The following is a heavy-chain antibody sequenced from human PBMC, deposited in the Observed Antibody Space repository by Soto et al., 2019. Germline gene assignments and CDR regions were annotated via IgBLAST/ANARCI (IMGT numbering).Heavy chain of an antibody. CDR2: ISSSSSYT. CDR1: GFTFSDYY. V-gene: IGHV3-11*06. CDR3: ARDHDFWSGYLDY. J-gene: IGHJ4*02. Sequence: SLRLSCVASGFTFSDYYMSWIRQAPGKGLEWVSYISSSSSYTNYADSVKGRFTISRDNAKNSLYLQMNSLRAEDTAVYYCARDHDFWSGYLDYWGQGTLVTVSS. D-gene: IGHD3-3*01.